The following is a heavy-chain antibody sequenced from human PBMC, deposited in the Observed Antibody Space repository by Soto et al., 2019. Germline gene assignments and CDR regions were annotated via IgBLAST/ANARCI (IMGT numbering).Heavy chain of an antibody. D-gene: IGHD1-26*01. CDR2: INYIGTT. CDR3: ARDHKWDGMDV. Sequence: QVQLQESGPGLVKPSQTLSLTCSVSGGSFSSDSFIWSWVRQFPGKGLEWIGYINYIGTTYYNPSLRSRITMSVDTSKNQFSLNLSSVTAADTAVYYCARDHKWDGMDVWGQGTTVTVSS. J-gene: IGHJ6*02. CDR1: GGSFSSDSFI. V-gene: IGHV4-31*03.